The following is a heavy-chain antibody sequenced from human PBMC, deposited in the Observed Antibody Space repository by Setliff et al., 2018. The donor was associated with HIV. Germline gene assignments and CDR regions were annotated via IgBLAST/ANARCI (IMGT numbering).Heavy chain of an antibody. Sequence: SETLSLTCTVSGDSISSDFYWGWIRQPPGKGLEWIGYVHHSGSTKYNASLRSRVTMSVDTSKNLFSLTLTSVTAADTAVYYCARDTYYYGSGSKYYFDYWGQGTLVTVSS. CDR1: GDSISSDFY. CDR2: VHHSGST. D-gene: IGHD3-10*01. J-gene: IGHJ4*02. V-gene: IGHV4-38-2*02. CDR3: ARDTYYYGSGSKYYFDY.